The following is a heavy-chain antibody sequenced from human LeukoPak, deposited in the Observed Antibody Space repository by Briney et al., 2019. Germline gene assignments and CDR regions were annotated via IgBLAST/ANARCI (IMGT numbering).Heavy chain of an antibody. V-gene: IGHV1-18*01. J-gene: IGHJ6*03. CDR3: ARVVTGTFYYYYYMDV. Sequence: ASVKVSCKASGYTFTNYGISWARQAPGQGLEWMGWISAYNGNTNYAQKLQGRVTMTRDTSISTAYMELSRLRSDDTAVYYCARVVTGTFYYYYYMDVWGKGTTVTVSS. D-gene: IGHD1-20*01. CDR2: ISAYNGNT. CDR1: GYTFTNYG.